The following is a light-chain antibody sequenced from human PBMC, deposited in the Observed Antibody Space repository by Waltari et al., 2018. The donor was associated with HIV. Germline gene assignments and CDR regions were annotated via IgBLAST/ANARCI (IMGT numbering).Light chain of an antibody. V-gene: IGKV3-15*01. CDR3: HHCNNWPSTWT. Sequence: EIMMTQSPATLSLSPGETATLSCRASQSVSSNLAWYQQKPGQAPRLLIYAISTRATGIPARFSGSGSGTEFTLTISSLQSEDSAVYYCHHCNNWPSTWTFGQGTKVEIK. J-gene: IGKJ1*01. CDR2: AIS. CDR1: QSVSSN.